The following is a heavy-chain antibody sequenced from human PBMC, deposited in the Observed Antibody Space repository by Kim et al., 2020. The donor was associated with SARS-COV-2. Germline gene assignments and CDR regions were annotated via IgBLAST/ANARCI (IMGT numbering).Heavy chain of an antibody. Sequence: GGSLRLSCAASGFTFSSYGMHWVRQAPGKGLEWVAVISYDGSNKYYADSVKGRFTISRDNSKNTLYLQMNSLRAEDTAVYYCAKDLYSLVDAPMGLPYY. J-gene: IGHJ6*01. V-gene: IGHV3-30*18. CDR3: AKDLYSLVDAPMGLPYY. D-gene: IGHD5-18*01. CDR1: GFTFSSYG. CDR2: ISYDGSNK.